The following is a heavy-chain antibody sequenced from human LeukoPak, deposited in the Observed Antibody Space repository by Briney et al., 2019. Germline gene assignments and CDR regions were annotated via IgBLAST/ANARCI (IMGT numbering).Heavy chain of an antibody. J-gene: IGHJ5*02. Sequence: GGSLRLSCAASGFTFSSHETNWVRQAPGKGLEWVSYISSSGSIIYYADSVKGRFTISRDNAKNSLYLQMNSLNADDTAIYYCARGWFDPWGQGTLVTVSS. D-gene: IGHD3-10*01. CDR3: ARGWFDP. CDR2: ISSSGSII. CDR1: GFTFSSHE. V-gene: IGHV3-48*03.